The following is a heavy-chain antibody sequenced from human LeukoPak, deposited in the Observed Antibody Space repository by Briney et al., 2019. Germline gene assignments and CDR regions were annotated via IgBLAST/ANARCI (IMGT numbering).Heavy chain of an antibody. Sequence: GESLKISCKSSGYSFSFYWITWVRQMPGKGLEWMGRIDPSNSYTNYSPSFEGHVTISADKSISTAYLQWSSLKASDTAMYYCASSHYYGSGSYYPTGGDAFDLWGQGTMVSVSS. CDR3: ASSHYYGSGSYYPTGGDAFDL. D-gene: IGHD3-10*01. CDR2: IDPSNSYT. CDR1: GYSFSFYW. V-gene: IGHV5-10-1*01. J-gene: IGHJ3*01.